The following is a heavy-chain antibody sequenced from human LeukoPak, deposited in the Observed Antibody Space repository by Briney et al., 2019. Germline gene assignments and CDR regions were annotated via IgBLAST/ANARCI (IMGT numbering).Heavy chain of an antibody. J-gene: IGHJ6*03. D-gene: IGHD3-22*01. Sequence: GGSLRLSCAASGFTFSSYAMSWARQAPGKGLEWVSAISGSGGSTYYADSVKGRFTISRDNSKNTLYLQMNSLRAEDTAVYYCAKMGAMIVVVSHYMDVWGKGTTVTVSS. CDR1: GFTFSSYA. CDR2: ISGSGGST. CDR3: AKMGAMIVVVSHYMDV. V-gene: IGHV3-23*01.